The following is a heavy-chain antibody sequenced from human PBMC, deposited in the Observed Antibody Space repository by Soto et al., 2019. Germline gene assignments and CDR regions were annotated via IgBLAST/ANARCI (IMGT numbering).Heavy chain of an antibody. CDR3: AREDINGGGDCFSL. D-gene: IGHD2-21*02. Sequence: EVQLVESGGDLVQPGGSLRLSCAASGFTFSSYEMNWVRQAPGRGLEWISYISTSGNSIYYADSVRGRFTVSRDSAKNSLYLQMNSLRAEDTAVYYCAREDINGGGDCFSLWGQGTLVTVSS. CDR1: GFTFSSYE. J-gene: IGHJ4*02. V-gene: IGHV3-48*03. CDR2: ISTSGNSI.